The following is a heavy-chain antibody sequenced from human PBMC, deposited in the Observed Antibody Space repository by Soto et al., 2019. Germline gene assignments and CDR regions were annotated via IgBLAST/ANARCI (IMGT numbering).Heavy chain of an antibody. CDR3: ARGESVVGDY. J-gene: IGHJ4*02. Sequence: QVQLVQSGAEEKKPGASVKVSCKASGYTFTSYAMHWVRQAPGQRLEWMGWINAGNGNTKCSQKFQDRVTITRDTSASTAYMELSSPRSEDTAVYYCARGESVVGDYWGQGTLVTVSS. CDR1: GYTFTSYA. D-gene: IGHD2-15*01. V-gene: IGHV1-3*05. CDR2: INAGNGNT.